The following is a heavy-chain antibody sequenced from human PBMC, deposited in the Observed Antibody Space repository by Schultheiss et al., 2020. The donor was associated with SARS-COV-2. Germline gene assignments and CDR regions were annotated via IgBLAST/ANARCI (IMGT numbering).Heavy chain of an antibody. CDR1: GGTFSSYA. CDR2: IIPIFGTA. Sequence: SVKVSCKASGGTFSSYAISWVRQAPGQGLEWMGGIIPIFGTANYAQKFQGRVTMTTDTSTSTAYMELSRLRSDDTAVYYCARGSGRLDYYGMDVWGQGTTVTVSS. CDR3: ARGSGRLDYYGMDV. D-gene: IGHD3-9*01. J-gene: IGHJ6*02. V-gene: IGHV1-69*05.